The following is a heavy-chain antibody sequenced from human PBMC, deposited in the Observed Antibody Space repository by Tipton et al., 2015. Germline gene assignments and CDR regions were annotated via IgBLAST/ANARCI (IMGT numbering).Heavy chain of an antibody. V-gene: IGHV4-39*07. CDR3: RADTASRRYFGMDV. Sequence: GLVKPSETLSLICTVSGGSISSATHYWGWIRQPPGKGLEWIGSISYGGNTYYNPSLKSRVTISVDSSKNQFSLKLTSVTAADTAVYYCRADTASRRYFGMDVWGQGTTVTVSS. CDR1: GGSISSATHY. D-gene: IGHD5-18*01. J-gene: IGHJ6*02. CDR2: ISYGGNT.